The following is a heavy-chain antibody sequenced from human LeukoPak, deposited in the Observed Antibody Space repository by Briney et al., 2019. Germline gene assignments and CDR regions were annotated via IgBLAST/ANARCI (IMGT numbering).Heavy chain of an antibody. CDR3: AKEGMIVVVITTYFDY. J-gene: IGHJ4*02. CDR1: GFTFSSYA. V-gene: IGHV3-23*01. D-gene: IGHD3-22*01. Sequence: GGSLRLSCAASGFTFSSYAMSWVRQAPGKGLEWVSAISGSGGGTYYADSVKGRFTISRDNSKNTLYLQMNSLRAEDTAVYYCAKEGMIVVVITTYFDYWGQGTLVTVSS. CDR2: ISGSGGGT.